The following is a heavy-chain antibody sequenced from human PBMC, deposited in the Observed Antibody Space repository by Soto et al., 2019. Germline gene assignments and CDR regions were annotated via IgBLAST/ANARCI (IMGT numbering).Heavy chain of an antibody. V-gene: IGHV4-39*01. D-gene: IGHD2-21*02. CDR3: ARLRGGDCDLFDY. CDR2: IYYSGST. CDR1: GGSISSSSYY. J-gene: IGHJ4*02. Sequence: QLQLQESGPGLVKPSETLSLTCTVSGGSISSSSYYWGWIRQPPGKGLEWIGSIYYSGSTYYNPSLKSRVTISVDTSKNQFSLKLSSVTAADTAVYYCARLRGGDCDLFDYWGQGTLVTVSS.